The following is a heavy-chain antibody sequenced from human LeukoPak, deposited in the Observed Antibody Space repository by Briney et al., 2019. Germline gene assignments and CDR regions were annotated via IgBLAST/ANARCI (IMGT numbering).Heavy chain of an antibody. CDR2: IRYDGSNK. Sequence: GGSLRLSCVASGFSFGTYTMSWVRQAPGKGLEWVAFIRYDGSNKYYADSVKGRFTISRDNSKNTLYLQMNSLRAEDTAVYYCAKDFCGDCYSIGGDWYYFDYWGQGTLVTVSS. CDR3: AKDFCGDCYSIGGDWYYFDY. J-gene: IGHJ4*02. D-gene: IGHD2-21*02. CDR1: GFSFGTYT. V-gene: IGHV3-30*02.